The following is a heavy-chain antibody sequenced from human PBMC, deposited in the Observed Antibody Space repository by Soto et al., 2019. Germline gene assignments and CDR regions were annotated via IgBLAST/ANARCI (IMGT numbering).Heavy chain of an antibody. J-gene: IGHJ4*02. V-gene: IGHV3-23*01. D-gene: IGHD5-18*01. CDR1: GSTFSSYA. Sequence: EVQLLESGGGLVQPGGSLRLSCAASGSTFSSYAMNWVRQAPGKGLEWVSAISGSGGSTYYADSVKGRFTISRDNSKNTLYLQMNSLRAEDTAAYYCAKVWWIHQSFDYWGQGTLVTVSS. CDR3: AKVWWIHQSFDY. CDR2: ISGSGGST.